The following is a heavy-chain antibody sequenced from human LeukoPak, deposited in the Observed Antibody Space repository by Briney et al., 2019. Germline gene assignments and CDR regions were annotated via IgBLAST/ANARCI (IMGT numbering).Heavy chain of an antibody. V-gene: IGHV3-23*01. Sequence: GGSLRLSCAASGFTVSSNYMSWVRQGPGKGLEWVSTTSGRGDIIYYADSVKGRFTISRDNSKNTLYLQMNSLRAEDTAVYYCAKEGPHSSSWTDYWGQGTLVTVSS. CDR2: TSGRGDII. CDR3: AKEGPHSSSWTDY. CDR1: GFTVSSNY. D-gene: IGHD6-13*01. J-gene: IGHJ4*02.